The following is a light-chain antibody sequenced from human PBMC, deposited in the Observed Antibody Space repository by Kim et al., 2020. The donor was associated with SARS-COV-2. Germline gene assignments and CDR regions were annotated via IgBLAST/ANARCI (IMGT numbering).Light chain of an antibody. J-gene: IGLJ3*02. CDR1: GGSIASNY. CDR3: QSYDSSNQKV. CDR2: EDN. Sequence: KTVTISCTGSGGSIASNYVQWYQQRPGSAPTTVIYEDNQRPSGVPDRFSGSIDSSSNSASLTISGLKTEDEADYYCQSYDSSNQKVFGGGTQLTVL. V-gene: IGLV6-57*02.